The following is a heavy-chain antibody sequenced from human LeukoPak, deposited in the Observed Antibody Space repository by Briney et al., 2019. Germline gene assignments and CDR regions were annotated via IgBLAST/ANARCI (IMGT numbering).Heavy chain of an antibody. CDR3: ARLQQLVLVVGVYMDV. CDR2: ISWNSGSI. D-gene: IGHD6-13*01. Sequence: PGGSLRLSCAASGFTFDDYAMHWVRQAPGKGLEWVSGISWNSGSIAYADSVKGRFTISRDNAKNSLYLQMNSLRAEDTAVYYCARLQQLVLVVGVYMDVWGKGTTVTVSS. J-gene: IGHJ6*03. V-gene: IGHV3-9*01. CDR1: GFTFDDYA.